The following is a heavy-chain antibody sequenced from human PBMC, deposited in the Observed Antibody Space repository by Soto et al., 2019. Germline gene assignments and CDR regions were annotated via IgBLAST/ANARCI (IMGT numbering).Heavy chain of an antibody. J-gene: IGHJ6*02. V-gene: IGHV2-5*02. Sequence: QITLKESGPPLVKPTQTLTLTCTFSGFSLSTSGVSVGWIRQPPGKALEWLALIYWDDDKRYSPSLKSRLTSTQDTSKNQEALRMTNMDPVDTATYYCAHSRCGGDCLQSYPSHYYYGMDVWGQGTTVTVSS. D-gene: IGHD2-21*02. CDR3: AHSRCGGDCLQSYPSHYYYGMDV. CDR1: GFSLSTSGVS. CDR2: IYWDDDK.